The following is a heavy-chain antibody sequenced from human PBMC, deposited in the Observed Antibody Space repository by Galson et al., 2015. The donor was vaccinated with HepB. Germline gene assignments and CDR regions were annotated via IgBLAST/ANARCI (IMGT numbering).Heavy chain of an antibody. D-gene: IGHD6-19*01. CDR3: ARAGSSGWYNY. V-gene: IGHV2-5*02. CDR1: GFSLSTSGVG. J-gene: IGHJ4*02. Sequence: PALVKPTQTLTLTCSFSGFSLSTSGVGVGWIRQPPGKALEWLALLYWDDDTRYSPPLKTRLTITKDTSKNQVVLTMTNMDPVDTATYYCARAGSSGWYNYWGQGTLVTVSS. CDR2: LYWDDDT.